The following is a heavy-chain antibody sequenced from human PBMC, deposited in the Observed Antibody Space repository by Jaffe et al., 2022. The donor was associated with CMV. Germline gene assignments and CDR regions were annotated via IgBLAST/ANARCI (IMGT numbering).Heavy chain of an antibody. CDR3: ARHGGNRRAFDY. V-gene: IGHV4-39*01. Sequence: QLQLQESGPGLVKPSETLSLTCTVSGGSISSSSYYWGWIRQPPGKGLEWIGSIYYSGSTYYNPSLKSRVTISVDTSKNQFSLKLSSVTAADTAVYYCARHGGNRRAFDYWGQGTLVTVSS. D-gene: IGHD3-10*01. CDR2: IYYSGST. J-gene: IGHJ4*02. CDR1: GGSISSSSYY.